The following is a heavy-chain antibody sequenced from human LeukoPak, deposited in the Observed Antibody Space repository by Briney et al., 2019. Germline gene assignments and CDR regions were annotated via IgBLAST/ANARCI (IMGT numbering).Heavy chain of an antibody. CDR1: GFSFSSYC. Sequence: GGSLRLSCAASGFSFSSYCMTWVRQAPGKGLEWVANIKQDGSEKYYVDSVKGRFTISRDNAKNSLYLQMNSLRAEDTAVYYCARDTTTYCSSTSCYRKVSWLDPWGQGTLVTVSS. D-gene: IGHD2-2*01. CDR2: IKQDGSEK. V-gene: IGHV3-7*01. J-gene: IGHJ5*02. CDR3: ARDTTTYCSSTSCYRKVSWLDP.